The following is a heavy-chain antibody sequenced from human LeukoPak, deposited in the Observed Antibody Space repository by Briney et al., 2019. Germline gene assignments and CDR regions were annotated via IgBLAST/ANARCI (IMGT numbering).Heavy chain of an antibody. D-gene: IGHD3-16*02. V-gene: IGHV3-23*01. CDR3: AKDYDYVWGSYRQGSYFDY. CDR1: GFTFSSYA. Sequence: GGSLRLSCVAYGFTFSSYAMSWVRQAPGKGLEWVSAISGSGGSTYYVDSVKGRFTISRDNSKNTLYLQMNSLRAEDTAVYYCAKDYDYVWGSYRQGSYFDYWGQGTLVTVSS. J-gene: IGHJ4*02. CDR2: ISGSGGST.